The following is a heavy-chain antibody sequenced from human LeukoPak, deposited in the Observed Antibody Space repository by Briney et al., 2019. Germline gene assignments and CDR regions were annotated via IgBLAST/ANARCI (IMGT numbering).Heavy chain of an antibody. CDR1: GFTFDDYG. CDR2: INWNGEST. CDR3: ARKGVVVIPATIYYYYYMDV. J-gene: IGHJ6*03. D-gene: IGHD2-15*01. Sequence: GGSLRLSCAASGFTFDDYGMSWVRQAPGKGLEWVSGINWNGESTGHADSVKGRFIISRDNAKNSLYLQMNSLRAEDTALYYCARKGVVVIPATIYYYYYMDVWGTGTTVTVSS. V-gene: IGHV3-20*04.